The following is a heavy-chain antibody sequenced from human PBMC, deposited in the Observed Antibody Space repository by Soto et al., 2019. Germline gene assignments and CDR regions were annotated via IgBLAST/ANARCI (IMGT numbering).Heavy chain of an antibody. CDR3: ATIGVGDSSTSSHYYGMDV. V-gene: IGHV4-31*03. J-gene: IGHJ6*02. CDR1: GGSISSGGYY. D-gene: IGHD2-2*01. Sequence: QVQLQESGPGLVKPSQTLSLTCTVSGGSISSGGYYWSWIRQHPGKGLEWIGYIYYSGSTYYNPSLKSRVTISVDTSKNQFSLKLSSVTAADTAVYYCATIGVGDSSTSSHYYGMDVWGQGTTVTVSS. CDR2: IYYSGST.